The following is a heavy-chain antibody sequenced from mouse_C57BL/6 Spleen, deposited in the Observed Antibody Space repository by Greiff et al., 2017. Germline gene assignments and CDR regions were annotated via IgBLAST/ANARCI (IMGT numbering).Heavy chain of an antibody. D-gene: IGHD2-3*01. CDR2: ISSGGSYT. V-gene: IGHV5-6*01. CDR3: ARHDGYYSDY. CDR1: GFTFSSYG. Sequence: EVHLVESGGDLVKPGGSLKLSCAASGFTFSSYGMSWVRQTPDKRLEWVATISSGGSYTYYPDSVKGRFTISRDNAKNTLYLQMSSLKSEDTAMYYCARHDGYYSDYWGQGTTLTVSS. J-gene: IGHJ2*01.